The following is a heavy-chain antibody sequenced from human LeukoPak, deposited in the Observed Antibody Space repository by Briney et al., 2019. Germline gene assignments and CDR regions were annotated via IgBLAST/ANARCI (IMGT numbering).Heavy chain of an antibody. D-gene: IGHD2-2*03. Sequence: GGSLRLSCAASGFTFTDYGMNWVRQGPGKGPEWVSGIGESGADTSYPDSVRGRFSISRDNSKNTLYLQMNSLRVEDTAVYYCARAKYGYGWDYWGQGALVTVSS. V-gene: IGHV3-23*01. J-gene: IGHJ4*02. CDR2: IGESGADT. CDR1: GFTFTDYG. CDR3: ARAKYGYGWDY.